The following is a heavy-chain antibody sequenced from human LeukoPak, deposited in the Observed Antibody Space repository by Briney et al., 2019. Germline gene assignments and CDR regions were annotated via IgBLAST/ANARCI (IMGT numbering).Heavy chain of an antibody. V-gene: IGHV3-23*01. CDR2: ISNSGGST. D-gene: IGHD3-10*01. Sequence: GGSLRLSCAASGFTFSSYAMTWVRQAPGKGLEWVSGISNSGGSTYYADSVKGRFTISRDNSKNTLFLQMDSLRAEDTAVYYCAKGARNGVSMVRGVIGGWGQGTLVTVSS. J-gene: IGHJ4*02. CDR1: GFTFSSYA. CDR3: AKGARNGVSMVRGVIGG.